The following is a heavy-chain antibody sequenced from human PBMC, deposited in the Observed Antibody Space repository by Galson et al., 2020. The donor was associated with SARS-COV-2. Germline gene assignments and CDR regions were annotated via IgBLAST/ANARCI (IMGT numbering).Heavy chain of an antibody. J-gene: IGHJ6*03. Sequence: SETLSLTCAVYGGSFSGYYWSWIRQPPGKGLEWIGEINHSGSTNYNPSLKSRVTISVDTSKNQFSLKLSSVTAADTAVYYCARGVFGVVIWLYYYYMDVWGKGTTVTVSS. CDR3: ARGVFGVVIWLYYYYMDV. D-gene: IGHD3-3*01. CDR2: INHSGST. CDR1: GGSFSGYY. V-gene: IGHV4-34*01.